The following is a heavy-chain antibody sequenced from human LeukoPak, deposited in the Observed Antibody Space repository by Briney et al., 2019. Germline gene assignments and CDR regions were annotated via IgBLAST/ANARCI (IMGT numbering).Heavy chain of an antibody. V-gene: IGHV1-18*01. CDR3: ARGRIAAPHTLGYFDY. Sequence: EASVKVSCKASGYTFTSYGISWVRQAPGQGLEWMGWISAYNGNTNYAQKLQGRVTMTTDTSTSTAYMELRSLRSDDTAVYYCARGRIAAPHTLGYFDYWGQGTLVTVSS. J-gene: IGHJ4*02. CDR1: GYTFTSYG. D-gene: IGHD6-6*01. CDR2: ISAYNGNT.